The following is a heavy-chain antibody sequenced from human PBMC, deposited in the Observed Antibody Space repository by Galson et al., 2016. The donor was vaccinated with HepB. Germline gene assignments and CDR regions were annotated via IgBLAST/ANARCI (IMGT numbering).Heavy chain of an antibody. D-gene: IGHD3-3*02. CDR1: GFIFSDYS. CDR3: ARLSFLGFDY. Sequence: SLRLSCAASGFIFSDYSMIWVRQAPGKGLEWVSYISSSSSTIYYADSVKGRFTISRDNAKNSLYLQMNSLRDEDTAVYYCARLSFLGFDYWGQGTLVTVSS. CDR2: ISSSSSTI. V-gene: IGHV3-48*02. J-gene: IGHJ4*02.